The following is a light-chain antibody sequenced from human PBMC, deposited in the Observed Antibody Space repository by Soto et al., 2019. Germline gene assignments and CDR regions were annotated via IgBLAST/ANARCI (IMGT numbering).Light chain of an antibody. Sequence: QSALTQPASVSGSPGQSITISCTGTSSDVGNYNLVSWYQQYPGKAPQLIIYDVTKRPLGVSDRSSGSKSGFTASLTISGLQPEDEADYYCCSYAGTSAVVIFGGGTKLTVL. J-gene: IGLJ2*01. CDR3: CSYAGTSAVVI. CDR2: DVT. V-gene: IGLV2-23*02. CDR1: SSDVGNYNL.